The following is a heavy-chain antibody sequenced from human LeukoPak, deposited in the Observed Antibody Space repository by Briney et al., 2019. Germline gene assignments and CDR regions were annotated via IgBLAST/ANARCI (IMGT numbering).Heavy chain of an antibody. Sequence: ASLKVSCQASGYGFTEYYVHWIRQAPGQGLEWMGWINPSSGATIYAQKFQGRVTMTRDTFTTTAYMEMNSLLSDDTAVYYCARGWQINSSGGFVDPWGQGTLVTVSS. CDR1: GYGFTEYY. CDR3: ARGWQINSSGGFVDP. D-gene: IGHD6-6*01. CDR2: INPSSGAT. V-gene: IGHV1-2*02. J-gene: IGHJ5*02.